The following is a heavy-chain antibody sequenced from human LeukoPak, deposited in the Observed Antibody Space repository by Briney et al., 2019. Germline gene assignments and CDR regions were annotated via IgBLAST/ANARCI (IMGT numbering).Heavy chain of an antibody. CDR3: ARTPPRGTMMVVSSGFAP. J-gene: IGHJ5*02. CDR1: GGTFSSYA. Sequence: ASVKVSCMASGGTFSSYAISWVRQAPGQGLEWMGRIIPILGIANYAQKFQGRVTITADKSTSTAYMELSSLRSEDTAVYYCARTPPRGTMMVVSSGFAPWGQGTLVPVSS. D-gene: IGHD3-22*01. CDR2: IIPILGIA. V-gene: IGHV1-69*04.